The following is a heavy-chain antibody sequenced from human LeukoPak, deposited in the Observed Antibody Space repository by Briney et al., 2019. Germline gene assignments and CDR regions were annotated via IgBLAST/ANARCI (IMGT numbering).Heavy chain of an antibody. J-gene: IGHJ4*02. Sequence: ASVKVSCKASGYTFTAYYIHWVRQAPGQGLEWMGWINPNSGVTNYAQKFQGRVTMTRDTSISAAYMELSSLRSDDTAVYYCARGGGGLAYWGQGTLVTVSS. CDR1: GYTFTAYY. CDR2: INPNSGVT. V-gene: IGHV1-2*02. CDR3: ARGGGGLAY. D-gene: IGHD3-16*01.